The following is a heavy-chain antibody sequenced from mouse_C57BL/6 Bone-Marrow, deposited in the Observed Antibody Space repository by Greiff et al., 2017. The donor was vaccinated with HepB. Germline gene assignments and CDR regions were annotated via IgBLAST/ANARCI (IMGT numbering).Heavy chain of an antibody. Sequence: VQLQQPGAELVRPGTSVKLSCKASGYTFTSYWMHWVKQRPGQGLEWIGVIDPSDSYTNYNQKFKGKATLPVDTSSSTAYMQLSSLTSEDSAVYYCARGGPHFDDWGQGTTLTVSS. CDR1: GYTFTSYW. D-gene: IGHD3-3*01. CDR3: ARGGPHFDD. V-gene: IGHV1-59*01. CDR2: IDPSDSYT. J-gene: IGHJ2*01.